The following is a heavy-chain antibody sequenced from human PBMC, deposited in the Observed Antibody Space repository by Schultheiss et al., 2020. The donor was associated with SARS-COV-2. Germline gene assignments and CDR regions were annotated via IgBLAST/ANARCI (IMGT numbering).Heavy chain of an antibody. CDR1: GYTFTGYY. V-gene: IGHV1-2*02. Sequence: ASVKVSCKASGYTFTGYYMHWVRQAPGQGLEWMGWINPNTDATNYAQRFQGRVTMTEDTSTDTAYMELSSLRSEDTAVYYCALIAVAGPTAPNWFDPWGQGTLVTVSS. CDR2: INPNTDAT. J-gene: IGHJ5*02. D-gene: IGHD6-19*01. CDR3: ALIAVAGPTAPNWFDP.